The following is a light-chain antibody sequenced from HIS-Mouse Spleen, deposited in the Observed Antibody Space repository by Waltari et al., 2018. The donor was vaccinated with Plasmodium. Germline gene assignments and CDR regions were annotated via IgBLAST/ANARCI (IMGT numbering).Light chain of an antibody. V-gene: IGLV3-10*01. CDR3: YSTDSSGNHRV. CDR2: EDS. CDR1: SLPNKY. J-gene: IGLJ3*02. Sequence: SYQLTQPPSVPVSPGQTARITCSGDSLPNKYAYLYQQKSGQAPVLVIYEDSKRPTGIPERFSGSSSGTMATLTISGAQVEDEADYYCYSTDSSGNHRVFGGGTKLTVL.